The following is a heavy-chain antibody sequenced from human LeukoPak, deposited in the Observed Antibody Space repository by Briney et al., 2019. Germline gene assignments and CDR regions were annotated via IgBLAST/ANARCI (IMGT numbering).Heavy chain of an antibody. CDR3: ASGPHDYGDHNFDY. CDR2: INHSGST. V-gene: IGHV4-34*01. Sequence: SETLSLTCAVYGGSFSDYYWSWIRQPPGKGLEWIGEINHSGSTNYNPSLKSRVTISVDTSKNQFSLKLSSVTAADTAVYYCASGPHDYGDHNFDYWGQGTLVTVSS. CDR1: GGSFSDYY. D-gene: IGHD4-17*01. J-gene: IGHJ4*02.